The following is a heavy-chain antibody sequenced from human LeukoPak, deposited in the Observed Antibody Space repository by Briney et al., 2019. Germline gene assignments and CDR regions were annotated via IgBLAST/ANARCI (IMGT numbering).Heavy chain of an antibody. J-gene: IGHJ4*02. Sequence: SGTLSLTCAVSGGPISGTNWWSWGRHPPGKGLEWIGEIYHSGGTKYNPSLKSRVTMSVDKSKNQFSLRLSSVTAADTAVYYCTRVREQVGFDYWGQGTLVTVSS. CDR3: TRVREQVGFDY. CDR1: GGPISGTNW. D-gene: IGHD6-13*01. V-gene: IGHV4-4*02. CDR2: IYHSGGT.